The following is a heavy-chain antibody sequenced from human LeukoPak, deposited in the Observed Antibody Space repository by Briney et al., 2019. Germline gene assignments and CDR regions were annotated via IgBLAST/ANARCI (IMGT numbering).Heavy chain of an antibody. CDR1: GFTFSSYG. J-gene: IGHJ4*02. V-gene: IGHV3-33*01. D-gene: IGHD3-22*01. Sequence: PGGSLRLSCAVSGFTFSSYGMHWVRQAPGKGLEWVAVIWYDGSNKNYGDSVKGRFTISRDNSKNTLYLQMNSLRAEDTAVYYCAGTIVGKWAIDYWGQGTLVTVSS. CDR2: IWYDGSNK. CDR3: AGTIVGKWAIDY.